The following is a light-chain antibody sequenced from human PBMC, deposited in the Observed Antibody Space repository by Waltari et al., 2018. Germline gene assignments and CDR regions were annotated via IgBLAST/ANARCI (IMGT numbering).Light chain of an antibody. CDR2: DVS. CDR3: QQSYSTPRT. Sequence: IQMTQSPPSLSASVGDTVTITCRASQSLNTYLNWYQQKPGKAPKLLIYDVSSLQSGVPSRFSGSGSRTDFTLTISSLQPEDFATYYCQQSYSTPRTFGHGTKVEI. V-gene: IGKV1-39*01. CDR1: QSLNTY. J-gene: IGKJ1*01.